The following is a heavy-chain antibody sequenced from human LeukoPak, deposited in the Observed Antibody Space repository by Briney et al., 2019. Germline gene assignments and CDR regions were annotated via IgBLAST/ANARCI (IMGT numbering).Heavy chain of an antibody. CDR1: GFTFSDYY. D-gene: IGHD6-19*01. CDR3: AKEAVPYYYYYYMDV. Sequence: PGGSLRLSCAASGFTFSDYYMSWIRQAPGEGLEWVSYISGSGDFIYYADSVKGRFTISRDNAQNSLHLQMTSLRGEDTALYYCAKEAVPYYYYYYMDVWGKGTTVTISS. CDR2: ISGSGDFI. J-gene: IGHJ6*03. V-gene: IGHV3-11*01.